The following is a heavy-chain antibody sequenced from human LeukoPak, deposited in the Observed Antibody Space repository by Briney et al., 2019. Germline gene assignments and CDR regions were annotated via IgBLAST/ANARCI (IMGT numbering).Heavy chain of an antibody. D-gene: IGHD4-17*01. CDR1: GGTFSSYA. V-gene: IGHV1-69*04. CDR2: IIPILGIA. CDR3: ARSRLQYGDFSTSYWYFDL. J-gene: IGHJ2*01. Sequence: GASVTVSCEASGGTFSSYAISWVRQAPGQGLEWMGRIIPILGIANYAQKFQGRVTITADKSTSTAYMELRSLRSEDTAVYYCARSRLQYGDFSTSYWYFDLCGRDRLVTVSS.